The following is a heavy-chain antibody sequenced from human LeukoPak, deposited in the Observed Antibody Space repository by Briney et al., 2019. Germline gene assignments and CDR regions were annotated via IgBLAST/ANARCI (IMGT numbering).Heavy chain of an antibody. Sequence: PSETLSPTCAVSGDSISSSNWWSWVRQPPGKGLEWIGEIYHSGSTNYNPSLESRVTISVDKSNNQFSLKLSSVTAADTAVYYCASLRRYYYDSNDYWGQGTLVTVSS. J-gene: IGHJ4*02. CDR1: GDSISSSNW. CDR3: ASLRRYYYDSNDY. D-gene: IGHD4-23*01. CDR2: IYHSGST. V-gene: IGHV4-4*02.